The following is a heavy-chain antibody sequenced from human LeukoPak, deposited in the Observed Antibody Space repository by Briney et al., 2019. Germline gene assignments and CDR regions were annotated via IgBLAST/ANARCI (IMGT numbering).Heavy chain of an antibody. V-gene: IGHV4-39*02. CDR2: IYYSGST. D-gene: IGHD4-17*01. CDR1: GGSISSSSYY. J-gene: IGHJ5*02. CDR3: ARERGVMTTVNWFDP. Sequence: SETLSLTCTVSGGSISSSSYYWGWIRQPPGKGLEWIGSIYYSGSTYYNPSLKSRVTISVDTSKNQFSLKLSSVTAADTAVYYCARERGVMTTVNWFDPWGQGTLVTVSS.